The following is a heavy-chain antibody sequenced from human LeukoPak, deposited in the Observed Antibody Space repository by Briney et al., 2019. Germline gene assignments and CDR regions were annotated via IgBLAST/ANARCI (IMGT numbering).Heavy chain of an antibody. CDR2: VFYTGIT. J-gene: IGHJ4*02. D-gene: IGHD2-21*02. CDR3: ARHTSYGGNSAFDY. V-gene: IGHV4-59*08. CDR1: GDSISSTY. Sequence: SETLSLTCAVSGDSISSTYWSWIRQPPGKGLEWIGYVFYTGITNYNPSLKSRVTISIDTSRSHFSLKLKSVTAADTAVYYCARHTSYGGNSAFDYWGQGTLVTVSS.